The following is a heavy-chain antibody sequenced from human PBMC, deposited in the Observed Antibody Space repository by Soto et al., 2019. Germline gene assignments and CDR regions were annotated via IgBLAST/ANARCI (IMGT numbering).Heavy chain of an antibody. CDR3: AGGSDASGGAWASYGIDG. CDR2: IYGGTT. J-gene: IGHJ6*02. CDR1: GLTVSTNY. V-gene: IGHV3-66*01. D-gene: IGHD6-25*01. Sequence: EVQLVESGGGLVQPGGSLRISCAASGLTVSTNYMSWVRQAPGKGLEWVSIIYGGTTYYADSVKGRFTISRDDSKNTLYLQMDSLRAADTAVYYCAGGSDASGGAWASYGIDGWGQGTTVSVSS.